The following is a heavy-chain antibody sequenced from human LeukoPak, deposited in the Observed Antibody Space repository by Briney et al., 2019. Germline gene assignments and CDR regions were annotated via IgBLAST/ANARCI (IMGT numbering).Heavy chain of an antibody. Sequence: GGSLRLSCAASGFTFSSYAMSWVRQAPGKGLEWVSGISGSGGSTYYADSVKGRFTISRDNSKNTLYLQMNSLRAEDTAVYYCAKDRLGGITMVRGPRVAFDIWGQGTMVTVSS. CDR3: AKDRLGGITMVRGPRVAFDI. D-gene: IGHD3-10*01. CDR2: ISGSGGST. V-gene: IGHV3-23*01. J-gene: IGHJ3*02. CDR1: GFTFSSYA.